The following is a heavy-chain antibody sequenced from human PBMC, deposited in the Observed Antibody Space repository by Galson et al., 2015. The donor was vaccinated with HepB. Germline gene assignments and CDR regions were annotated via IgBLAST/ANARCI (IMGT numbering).Heavy chain of an antibody. CDR3: ARGHRRRDGYNYEGGNWFDP. CDR1: GFTVSSSY. J-gene: IGHJ5*02. Sequence: SLRLSCAASGFTVSSSYMSWVRQAPGKGLEWVSVIYSGGSTYYADSVKGRFTISRDNSKNTLYLQMNSLRAEDTAVYYCARGHRRRDGYNYEGGNWFDPWGQGTLVTVSS. CDR2: IYSGGST. V-gene: IGHV3-66*01. D-gene: IGHD5-24*01.